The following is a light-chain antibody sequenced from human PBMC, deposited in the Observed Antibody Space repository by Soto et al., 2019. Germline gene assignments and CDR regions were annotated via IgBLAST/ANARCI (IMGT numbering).Light chain of an antibody. V-gene: IGLV1-40*01. Sequence: QSVLTQPLSVSGAPGQRVTISCSGTSSSIGAGYEVHWYHQLPGTAPKLVVSGNGNRPSGVPDRLSASKSGTSASLAITGLQAEDEGHYYCQSYDKRLTAYAFGTGTKVTVL. J-gene: IGLJ1*01. CDR2: GNG. CDR3: QSYDKRLTAYA. CDR1: SSSIGAGYE.